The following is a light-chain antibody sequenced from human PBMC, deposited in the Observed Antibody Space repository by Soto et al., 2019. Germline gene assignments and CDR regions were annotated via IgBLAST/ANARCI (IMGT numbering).Light chain of an antibody. CDR1: SSDVADYNY. J-gene: IGLJ2*01. CDR2: GVS. Sequence: QSVLTQPASVSGSPGQSVTISCTGTSSDVADYNYVSWYQQHPGKAPKLMIYGVSNRPSGVSARFSASQSGNTASLIVSDLHAEDEADYYCSSYSISSDQVLFGGGTKLTV. V-gene: IGLV2-14*03. CDR3: SSYSISSDQVL.